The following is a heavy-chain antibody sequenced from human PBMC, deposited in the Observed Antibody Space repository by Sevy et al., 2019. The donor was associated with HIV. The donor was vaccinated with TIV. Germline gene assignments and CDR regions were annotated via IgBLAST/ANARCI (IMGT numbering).Heavy chain of an antibody. D-gene: IGHD3-22*01. J-gene: IGHJ4*02. CDR3: ARVGYYYDNAAYYAFDS. Sequence: GGSLRLSCAAAGFTFSSYAMHWVRQAPGKGLEWVAIIWSDGAYQYHGDSVKGRFTISSDNSKNTQYLQMNSLRVEDTAVYYCARVGYYYDNAAYYAFDSWGQGTLVTDSS. CDR2: IWSDGAYQ. V-gene: IGHV3-33*01. CDR1: GFTFSSYA.